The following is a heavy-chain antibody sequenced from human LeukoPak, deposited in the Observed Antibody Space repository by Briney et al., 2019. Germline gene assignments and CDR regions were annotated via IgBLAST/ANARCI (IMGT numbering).Heavy chain of an antibody. V-gene: IGHV3-7*01. CDR1: GFTFSSYG. J-gene: IGHJ2*01. CDR3: ARDYLRTTVTAPWYFDL. CDR2: IKQDGSEK. D-gene: IGHD4-17*01. Sequence: PGGSLRLSCAASGFTFSSYGMSWVRQAPGKGLEWVANIKQDGSEKYYVDSVKGRFTISRDNAKNSLYLQMNSLRAEDTAVYYCARDYLRTTVTAPWYFDLWGRGTLVTVSS.